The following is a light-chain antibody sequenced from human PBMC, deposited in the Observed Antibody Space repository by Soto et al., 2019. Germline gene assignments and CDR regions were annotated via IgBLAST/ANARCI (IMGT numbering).Light chain of an antibody. J-gene: IGKJ4*01. CDR3: QQRSNCPLT. Sequence: EIGLTQSPATLSLSPGERATRACRASQSVSSYLAWYQQKPGQAPRLLIYHASNRATGIPARFSGSGSGTDFTLTISSLEPEDFAVYYCQQRSNCPLTFGGGTKVEIK. CDR2: HAS. CDR1: QSVSSY. V-gene: IGKV3-11*01.